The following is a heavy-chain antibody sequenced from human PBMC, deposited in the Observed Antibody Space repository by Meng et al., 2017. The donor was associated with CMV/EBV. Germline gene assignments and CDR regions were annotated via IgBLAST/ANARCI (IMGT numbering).Heavy chain of an antibody. J-gene: IGHJ4*02. Sequence: SETLSLTCTVSGGSISSISYYWGWIRQPPGKGLEWTGSIYYSGSTYYNPSLKSRVTISVDTSKNQFSLKLSSVTAADTAVYYCARDPPYYDILTGYLPSYYFDYWGQGTLVTVSS. V-gene: IGHV4-39*07. CDR2: IYYSGST. CDR3: ARDPPYYDILTGYLPSYYFDY. CDR1: GGSISSISYY. D-gene: IGHD3-9*01.